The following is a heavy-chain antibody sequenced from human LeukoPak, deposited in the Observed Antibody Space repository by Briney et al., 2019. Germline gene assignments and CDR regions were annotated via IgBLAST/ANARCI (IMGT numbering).Heavy chain of an antibody. D-gene: IGHD3-10*01. CDR1: SVSISSYY. V-gene: IGHV4-59*01. Sequence: SETLSLTCTVSSVSISSYYWSWIRQPPGKGQEWIGYIYYSGSTNYNPSLNSRITISVATSKTQYSLTLSFGTAAATAASYCAREGGRFGELLYAFNIWGQWTMVTVSS. CDR3: AREGGRFGELLYAFNI. J-gene: IGHJ3*02. CDR2: IYYSGST.